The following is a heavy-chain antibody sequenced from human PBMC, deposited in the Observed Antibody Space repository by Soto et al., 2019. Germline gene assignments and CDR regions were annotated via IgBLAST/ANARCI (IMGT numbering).Heavy chain of an antibody. J-gene: IGHJ4*02. CDR1: GFMVSNNY. Sequence: VKLVESGGGLVQPGGSLRLSCAASGFMVSNNYMSWVRQAPGKGLEWVSVTYSAGTTNYADSVKGRFTISRDNSKNTLDLQMNSLRADDTAMYYCARWVTVYGGLDYWGQGTLVTVSS. CDR3: ARWVTVYGGLDY. CDR2: TYSAGTT. D-gene: IGHD2-8*01. V-gene: IGHV3-66*01.